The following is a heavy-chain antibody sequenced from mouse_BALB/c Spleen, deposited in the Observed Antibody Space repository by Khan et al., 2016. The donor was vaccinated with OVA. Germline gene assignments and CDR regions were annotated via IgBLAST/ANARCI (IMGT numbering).Heavy chain of an antibody. CDR2: INPSTGYT. Sequence: QVQLQQSGAELAKPGASVKMSCKASGYTFINYWILWVKQRPGKGLEWIGYINPSTGYTEYNENFKEQVTLSADKSASTAYMQLSSLTSEDSAVYYCARRGLRWDFDYWGQGTTLTVSS. CDR3: ARRGLRWDFDY. CDR1: GYTFINYW. J-gene: IGHJ2*01. V-gene: IGHV1-7*01. D-gene: IGHD1-1*01.